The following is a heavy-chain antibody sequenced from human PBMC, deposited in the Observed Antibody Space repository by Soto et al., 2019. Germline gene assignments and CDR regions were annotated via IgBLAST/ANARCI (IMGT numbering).Heavy chain of an antibody. V-gene: IGHV1-18*01. CDR2: ISPYNGNT. CDR3: AREWDYYASRTYSNWFDP. CDR1: GYTFTSYG. D-gene: IGHD3-10*01. J-gene: IGHJ5*02. Sequence: QVQLVQSGAEVKKPGASVKVSCKASGYTFTSYGITWVRQAPGQGLEWMGWISPYNGNTNYAQKLRGRVTMTTDTPTSTAYMELRSLRYDDTAVYYCAREWDYYASRTYSNWFDPWGQGTLVTVSS.